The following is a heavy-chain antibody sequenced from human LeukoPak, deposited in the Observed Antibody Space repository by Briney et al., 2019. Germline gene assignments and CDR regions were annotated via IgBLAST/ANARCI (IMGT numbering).Heavy chain of an antibody. J-gene: IGHJ4*02. CDR3: ARVVEMATIRLLDY. CDR1: GGSFSGYY. D-gene: IGHD5-24*01. Sequence: NPSETLSLTCAVYGGSFSGYYWSWIRQPPGKGLEWIGEINHSGSTNYNPSLKSRVTISVDTSKNQFSLKLSSVTAADTAVYYCARVVEMATIRLLDYWGQGTLVTVSS. V-gene: IGHV4-34*01. CDR2: INHSGST.